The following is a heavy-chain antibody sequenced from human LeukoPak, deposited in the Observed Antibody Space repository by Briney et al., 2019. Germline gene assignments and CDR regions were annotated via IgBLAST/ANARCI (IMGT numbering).Heavy chain of an antibody. Sequence: PSETLSLTCAVYGGSFSGYYWSWIRQPPGKGLEWIGEINNSGSTNYNPSLKSRVTISLDTSKNQFSLKLRSVTAADTAVYYCARGYASGSYWVYWGQGTLVTVFS. CDR2: INNSGST. D-gene: IGHD3-10*01. CDR1: GGSFSGYY. CDR3: ARGYASGSYWVY. V-gene: IGHV4-34*01. J-gene: IGHJ4*02.